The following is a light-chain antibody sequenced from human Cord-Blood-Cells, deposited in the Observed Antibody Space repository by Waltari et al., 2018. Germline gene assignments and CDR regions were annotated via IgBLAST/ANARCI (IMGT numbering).Light chain of an antibody. J-gene: IGLJ3*02. CDR1: SSDVGGYNH. V-gene: IGLV2-14*01. Sequence: QSALTQPASVSGSPGQWITIPCTGTSSDVGGYNHVSWYQQHPGKAPKLMIYDVSKRPSGVSNRFSGSKSGNTASLTISGLQAEDEADYYCSSYTSSSTWVFGGGTKLTVL. CDR2: DVS. CDR3: SSYTSSSTWV.